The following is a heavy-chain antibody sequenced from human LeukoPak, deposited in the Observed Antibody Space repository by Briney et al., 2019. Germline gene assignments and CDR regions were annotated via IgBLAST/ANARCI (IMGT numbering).Heavy chain of an antibody. CDR1: GGSISSGDYY. Sequence: SETLSLTCTVSGGSISSGDYYWSWVRQPPGKGLEWIGYISYSGSTISNPSLKSRVTISVDTSKNQFFLKLSSVTAADTAVYYCARVRLAEMATILGFDAFDIWGHGTMVPVSS. CDR3: ARVRLAEMATILGFDAFDI. V-gene: IGHV4-61*08. J-gene: IGHJ3*02. CDR2: ISYSGST. D-gene: IGHD5-24*01.